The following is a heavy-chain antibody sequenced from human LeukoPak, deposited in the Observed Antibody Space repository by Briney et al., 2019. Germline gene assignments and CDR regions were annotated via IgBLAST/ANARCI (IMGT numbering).Heavy chain of an antibody. Sequence: PGGSLRLSRAASGFTFSSYWMSWVRQAPGKGLEWVANIKQDGSAIKYVDSVKGRFTISRDNAKNSLYLQMNSLRAEDTAVYYCARVDSHSSGYYDYWGQGTLVTVSS. D-gene: IGHD3-22*01. V-gene: IGHV3-7*01. J-gene: IGHJ4*02. CDR1: GFTFSSYW. CDR3: ARVDSHSSGYYDY. CDR2: IKQDGSAI.